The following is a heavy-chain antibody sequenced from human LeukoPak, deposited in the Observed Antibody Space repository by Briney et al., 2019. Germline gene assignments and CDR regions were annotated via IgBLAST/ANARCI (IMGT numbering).Heavy chain of an antibody. D-gene: IGHD4-23*01. V-gene: IGHV3-23*01. Sequence: GGSLRLSCAASGFTFSSYAMSWVRQAPGKGLEWVSAISGSAGRTYYADSVRGRFTISRDNSKNTLFLQMNSLGAEDTAVYYCAKEETTVRTPGVDYWGQGALVTVSS. CDR3: AKEETTVRTPGVDY. J-gene: IGHJ4*02. CDR2: ISGSAGRT. CDR1: GFTFSSYA.